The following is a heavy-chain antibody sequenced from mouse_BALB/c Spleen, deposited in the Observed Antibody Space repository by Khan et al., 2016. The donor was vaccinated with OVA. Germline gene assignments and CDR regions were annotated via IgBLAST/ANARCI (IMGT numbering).Heavy chain of an antibody. CDR2: INPSSGYT. Sequence: QVRLQQSGAELAKPGASVKMSCKASGYTFSTYWIHWVTQRPGQGLEWIGYINPSSGYTYYNQRFNDKATLTTDKSSSTAYMQLSSLPSEDSAVYYSARDRIDYWGQGTMLTVSA. J-gene: IGHJ2*01. D-gene: IGHD2-14*01. V-gene: IGHV1-7*01. CDR3: ARDRIDY. CDR1: GYTFSTYW.